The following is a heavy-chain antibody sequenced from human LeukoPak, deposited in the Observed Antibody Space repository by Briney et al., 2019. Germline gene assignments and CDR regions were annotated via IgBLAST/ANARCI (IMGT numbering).Heavy chain of an antibody. CDR3: AREGKYSSSSTDS. J-gene: IGHJ5*01. D-gene: IGHD6-6*01. V-gene: IGHV1-18*01. CDR2: NSAYNINT. Sequence: ASVKVSCKASGYTFTRYGITWVRQAPGQGLEWMGWNSAYNINTQYAQNLQGRVTMTRDTSTNTAYMELRSLRYDDTAVYYCAREGKYSSSSTDSWGQGTLVTVSS. CDR1: GYTFTRYG.